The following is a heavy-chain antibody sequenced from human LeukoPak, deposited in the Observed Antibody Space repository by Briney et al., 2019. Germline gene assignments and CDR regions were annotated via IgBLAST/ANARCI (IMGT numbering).Heavy chain of an antibody. D-gene: IGHD5-24*01. J-gene: IGHJ4*02. CDR2: ITSSSIHV. V-gene: IGHV3-21*01. CDR3: ARDGGGGYSWRDY. Sequence: GGSLRLSCAASGFTFSRYSMNWVRQAPGKGLEWVSFITSSSIHVKYADSVRGRFTISRDNAKNSLYLQMNSLKAEDTAVYYCARDGGGGYSWRDYWGQGTLVTVSS. CDR1: GFTFSRYS.